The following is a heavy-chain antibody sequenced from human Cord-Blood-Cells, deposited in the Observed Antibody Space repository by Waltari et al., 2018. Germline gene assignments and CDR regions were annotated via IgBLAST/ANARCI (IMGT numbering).Heavy chain of an antibody. CDR2: IKSKTDGGTT. CDR3: TKDRKGGRGGGLYWFDP. CDR1: GFTFSNAW. Sequence: EVQLVESGGGLVKPGGSRRLSCAASGFTFSNAWLGWVRQAPGKGRGWVGRIKSKTDGGTTDHAAPVKGRFTISRDDSKNTLYLQMNSLKTENTAVYYCTKDRKGGRGGGLYWFDPWGQGTLVTVSS. J-gene: IGHJ5*02. V-gene: IGHV3-15*01. D-gene: IGHD3-16*01.